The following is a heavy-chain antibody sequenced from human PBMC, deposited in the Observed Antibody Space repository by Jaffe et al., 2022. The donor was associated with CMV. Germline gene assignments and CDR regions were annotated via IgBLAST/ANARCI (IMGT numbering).Heavy chain of an antibody. V-gene: IGHV4-34*01. CDR2: INHSGST. CDR3: ARGEAARVSGYYYYYYMDV. J-gene: IGHJ6*03. D-gene: IGHD6-6*01. Sequence: QVQLQQWGAGLLKPSETLSLTCAVYGGSFSGYYWSWIRQPPGKGLEWIGEINHSGSTNYNPSLKSRVTISVDTSKNQFSLKLSSVTAADTAVYYCARGEAARVSGYYYYYYMDVWGKGTTVTVSS. CDR1: GGSFSGYY.